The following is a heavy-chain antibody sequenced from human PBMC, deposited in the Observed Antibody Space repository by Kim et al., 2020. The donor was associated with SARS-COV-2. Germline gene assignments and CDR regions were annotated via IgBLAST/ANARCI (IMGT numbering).Heavy chain of an antibody. CDR1: GGSISSYY. D-gene: IGHD1-26*01. V-gene: IGHV4-59*01. Sequence: SETLSLTCTVSGGSISSYYWSWIRQPPGKGLEWIGYIYYSGSTNYNPSLKSRVTISVDTSKNQFSLKLSSVTAADTAVYYCARGVGSYSFYYYYGMDVWGQGTTVTVSS. CDR2: IYYSGST. CDR3: ARGVGSYSFYYYYGMDV. J-gene: IGHJ6*02.